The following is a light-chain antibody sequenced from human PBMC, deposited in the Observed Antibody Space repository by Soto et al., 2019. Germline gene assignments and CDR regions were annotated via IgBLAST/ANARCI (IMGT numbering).Light chain of an antibody. CDR1: QSVNNDY. CDR2: GIF. Sequence: ETVLTQSPATVCLSPGERATLYCRTGQSVNNDYLAWYQQKPGQAPRLLVYGIFNRATGVPARFSGSGSGTDFTLTISGLEPEDSALYYCQHYDGSPRTFGQGTKVEIK. V-gene: IGKV3-20*01. J-gene: IGKJ2*01. CDR3: QHYDGSPRT.